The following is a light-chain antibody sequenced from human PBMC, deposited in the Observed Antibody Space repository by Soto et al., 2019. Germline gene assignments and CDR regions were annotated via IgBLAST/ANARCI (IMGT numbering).Light chain of an antibody. V-gene: IGKV3-11*01. J-gene: IGKJ5*01. CDR3: QQRSNWPPVT. CDR2: DAS. CDR1: QSVSSY. Sequence: EIVLTQSPATLSLSPGERATLSCRASQSVSSYLAWYQQKPGQAPRLLIYDASNTSTGIPARFSGSWSGTDFNLTISSLEPEDFAVYYCQQRSNWPPVTFGQGTRLEIK.